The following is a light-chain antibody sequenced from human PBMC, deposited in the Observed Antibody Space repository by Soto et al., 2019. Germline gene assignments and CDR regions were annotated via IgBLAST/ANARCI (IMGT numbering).Light chain of an antibody. Sequence: DIQTTQSPSSVPASVGDRVSIAVLASQGISSWLAWYQQKPGKAPKLLIYAASSLQSGVPSRFSGSGSGTDFTLTISSLQPEDFATYYCQHYNSYSEAFGQGTKVDIK. CDR2: AAS. CDR1: QGISSW. CDR3: QHYNSYSEA. V-gene: IGKV1-12*01. J-gene: IGKJ1*01.